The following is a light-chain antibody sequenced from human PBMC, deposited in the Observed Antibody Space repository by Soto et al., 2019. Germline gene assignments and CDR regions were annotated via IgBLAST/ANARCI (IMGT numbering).Light chain of an antibody. CDR3: CSYAGSPYV. CDR1: SSDVGSFNY. CDR2: DVT. J-gene: IGLJ1*01. Sequence: QSVLTQPRSWSGFPGQSVAISCTGTSSDVGSFNYVSWYQQHPDKAPKLMIYDVTKRPSGVPDRFSGSKSGNTASLTISGLQAEDEADYYCCSYAGSPYVFGTGTKVTVL. V-gene: IGLV2-11*01.